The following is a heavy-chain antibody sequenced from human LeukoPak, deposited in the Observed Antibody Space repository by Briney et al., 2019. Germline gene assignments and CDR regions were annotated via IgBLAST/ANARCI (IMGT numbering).Heavy chain of an antibody. CDR1: GGSISSGDYY. CDR2: IYYSGST. CDR3: ARGPDPYYYDSSGYSPFDY. J-gene: IGHJ4*02. Sequence: SQTLSLTCTVSGGSISSGDYYWSWIRQPPGKGLEWIGYIYYSGSTYYNPSLKSRVTISVDTSKNQFSLKLSSVTAADTAVYYCARGPDPYYYDSSGYSPFDYWGQGTLVTVSS. D-gene: IGHD3-22*01. V-gene: IGHV4-30-4*08.